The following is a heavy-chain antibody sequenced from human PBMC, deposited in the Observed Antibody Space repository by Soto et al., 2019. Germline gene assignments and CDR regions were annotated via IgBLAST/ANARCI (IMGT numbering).Heavy chain of an antibody. D-gene: IGHD3-10*01. Sequence: EVQLLESGGGLVQPGGSLRLSCVASGFTFYNYAMTWVRLAPGKGLEWVSTVLQSGDGTFYADSVRGRFIISRDNSKNTLYLQMSSLRAEDTALYHCVRDYYYFSGSYSDIPLDYWGQGALVTVSS. CDR3: VRDYYYFSGSYSDIPLDY. V-gene: IGHV3-23*01. CDR2: VLQSGDGT. J-gene: IGHJ4*02. CDR1: GFTFYNYA.